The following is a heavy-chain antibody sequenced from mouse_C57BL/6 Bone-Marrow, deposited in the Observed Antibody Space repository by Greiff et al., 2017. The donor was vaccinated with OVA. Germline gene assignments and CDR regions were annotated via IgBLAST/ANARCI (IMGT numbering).Heavy chain of an antibody. Sequence: VMLVESGAELARPGASVKLSCKASGYTFTSYGISWVKQRTGQGLEWIGEIYPRSGNTYYNEKFKGKATLTADKSSSTAYMELRSLTSEDSAVDFCARRYYYGSSYKDYWGQGTTLTVSS. CDR3: ARRYYYGSSYKDY. CDR1: GYTFTSYG. D-gene: IGHD1-1*01. CDR2: IYPRSGNT. V-gene: IGHV1-81*01. J-gene: IGHJ2*01.